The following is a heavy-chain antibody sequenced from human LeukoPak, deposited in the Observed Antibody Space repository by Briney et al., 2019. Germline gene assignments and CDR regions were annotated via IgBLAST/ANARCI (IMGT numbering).Heavy chain of an antibody. Sequence: SETLSLTCTVPGGSISSYYWSWIRQPPGKGLEWIGYIYTSGSTNYNPSLKSRVTISVDTSKNQFSLRLSSVTAADTAVYYCARGFDAFDIWGQGTMVTVSS. CDR1: GGSISSYY. CDR3: ARGFDAFDI. J-gene: IGHJ3*02. V-gene: IGHV4-4*09. CDR2: IYTSGST.